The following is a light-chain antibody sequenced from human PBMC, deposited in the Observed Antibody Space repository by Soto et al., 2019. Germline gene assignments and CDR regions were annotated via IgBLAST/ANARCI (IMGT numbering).Light chain of an antibody. CDR2: GAS. CDR3: QQYNNWPPLT. CDR1: KSVSST. Sequence: EIVMTQYPATLSVSPGERATLSCRASKSVSSTLAWYQQKPGQAPRLLIYGASTRATGIPARFSGSGSGTEFTLTISSLQSEDFAVYYCQQYNNWPPLTFGGGTKVDIK. J-gene: IGKJ4*01. V-gene: IGKV3-15*01.